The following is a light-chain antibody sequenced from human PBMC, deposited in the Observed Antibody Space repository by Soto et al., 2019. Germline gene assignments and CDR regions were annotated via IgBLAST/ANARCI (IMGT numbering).Light chain of an antibody. CDR3: GSYAGGYTWV. CDR2: DVY. CDR1: SSDVGAYDY. Sequence: QSVLTQPRSVSGSPGQSVTISCTGTSSDVGAYDYVSWYQQYPGKAPKLIIYDVYKRPSGVPDRFSGSKSGNTASLTISGLQAEDEADYYWGSYAGGYTWVFGGGTKLTVL. J-gene: IGLJ3*02. V-gene: IGLV2-11*01.